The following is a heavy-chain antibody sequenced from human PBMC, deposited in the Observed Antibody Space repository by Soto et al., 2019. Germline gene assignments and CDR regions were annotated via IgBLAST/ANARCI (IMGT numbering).Heavy chain of an antibody. D-gene: IGHD5-18*01. Sequence: EVQLVESGGGLVKPGGSLRLSCAASGFTFSSYSMNWVRQAPGRGLEWVSCISSSSNDIYYAGSVKGRFTISRDNAENSLFLQMNSLRAEDSAVYYCARGLRYSYDPPDPHFDYWGQGTQLTVSS. CDR3: ARGLRYSYDPPDPHFDY. CDR1: GFTFSSYS. V-gene: IGHV3-21*01. J-gene: IGHJ4*02. CDR2: ISSSSNDI.